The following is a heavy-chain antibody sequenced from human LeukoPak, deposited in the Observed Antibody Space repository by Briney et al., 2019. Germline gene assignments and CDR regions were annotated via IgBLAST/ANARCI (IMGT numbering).Heavy chain of an antibody. D-gene: IGHD6-13*01. Sequence: SQTLSLTCAISGDRVSSNSVAWNWIRQSPSRGLEWLGRTYYRSKWFYDYAVSVKSRIKINPVTSKNQFSLQLNSVTPEDTAVYYCARDGPNPGYSSSWFDYWGQGTLVSVSS. CDR3: ARDGPNPGYSSSWFDY. V-gene: IGHV6-1*01. CDR1: GDRVSSNSVA. CDR2: TYYRSKWFY. J-gene: IGHJ4*02.